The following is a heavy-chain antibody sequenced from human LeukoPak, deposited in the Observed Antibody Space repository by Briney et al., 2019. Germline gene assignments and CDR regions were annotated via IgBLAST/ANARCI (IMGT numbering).Heavy chain of an antibody. V-gene: IGHV3-74*01. CDR3: ARSLGYSSGG. CDR2: ISTDGTTT. D-gene: IGHD2-15*01. J-gene: IGHJ4*02. CDR1: GFPFRSHW. Sequence: GGSLRLSCAASGFPFRSHWMHWVRQVPVKALVGVSHISTDGTTTNYADSVKGRFTISRDNAKDTLYLQLNSLRAEDTAIYYCARSLGYSSGGWGQGTLVTVSS.